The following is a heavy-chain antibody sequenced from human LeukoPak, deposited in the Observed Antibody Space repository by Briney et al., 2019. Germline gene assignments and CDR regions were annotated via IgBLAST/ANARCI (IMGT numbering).Heavy chain of an antibody. Sequence: SETLSLTCTVSGDSINSRSYYWDWIRQPPGKGLEWIGNLYYGGNTHYNPSLKSRVTISVDTSKNQFSLKLSSVTAADTAVYYCARYASGSYYFDYWGQGTLVTVSS. CDR2: LYYGGNT. J-gene: IGHJ4*02. V-gene: IGHV4-39*07. CDR3: ARYASGSYYFDY. D-gene: IGHD3-3*01. CDR1: GDSINSRSYY.